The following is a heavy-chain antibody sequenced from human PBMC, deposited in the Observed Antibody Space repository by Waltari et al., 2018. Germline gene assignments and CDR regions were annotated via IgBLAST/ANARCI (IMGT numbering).Heavy chain of an antibody. CDR3: ARWVDTAMVTRAHYFDY. Sequence: EVQLVESGGGLVQPGGSLRLSCAASGFTFSSYEMNWVRQAPGKGLEWVSYISSSGSTIYYADSVKGRFTISRDNAKNSLYLQMNSLRAEDTAVYYCARWVDTAMVTRAHYFDYWGQGTLVTVSS. CDR2: ISSSGSTI. V-gene: IGHV3-48*03. CDR1: GFTFSSYE. J-gene: IGHJ4*02. D-gene: IGHD5-18*01.